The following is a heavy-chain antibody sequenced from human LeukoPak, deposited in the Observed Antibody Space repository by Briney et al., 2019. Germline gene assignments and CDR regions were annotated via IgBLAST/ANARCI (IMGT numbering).Heavy chain of an antibody. J-gene: IGHJ6*02. CDR1: GFTFDDYA. CDR2: TSWNSGNI. CDR3: AKDIQLWVGMDV. Sequence: PGRSLRLSCVASGFTFDDYAMHWVRQAHGKVLEWVSGTSWNSGNIGYADSVKGRFTISRDNAKNSLYLQMNSLRAEDTALYYCAKDIQLWVGMDVWGQGTTVTVSS. D-gene: IGHD5-18*01. V-gene: IGHV3-9*01.